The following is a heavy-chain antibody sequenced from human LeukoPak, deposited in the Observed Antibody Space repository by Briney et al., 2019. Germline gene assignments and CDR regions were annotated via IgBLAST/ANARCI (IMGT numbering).Heavy chain of an antibody. D-gene: IGHD3-10*01. Sequence: PGGSLRLSCAASGFTVTSYWMHWVRQAPGKGLVWVSRINSDGSSTSYADSVKGRFTISRDNAKNTLYLQMNSLRAEDTAVYYCGRDDAMVRGVIDYWGQGTLVTVSS. CDR1: GFTVTSYW. V-gene: IGHV3-74*01. CDR2: INSDGSST. J-gene: IGHJ4*02. CDR3: GRDDAMVRGVIDY.